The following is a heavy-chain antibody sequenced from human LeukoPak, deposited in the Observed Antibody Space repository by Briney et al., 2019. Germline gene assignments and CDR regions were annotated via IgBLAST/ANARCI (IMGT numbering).Heavy chain of an antibody. CDR2: ILYDEK. D-gene: IGHD2-15*01. CDR1: GFTFSSFG. Sequence: GGSLRLSCAASGFTFSSFGMHWVRQAPGRGLEWVALILYDEKYYADSVKGRFTISRGNSKNILYLQMDSLRVEDTAVYYCARYCSGGCYSGVDYWGQGTLVTVPS. V-gene: IGHV3-33*05. CDR3: ARYCSGGCYSGVDY. J-gene: IGHJ4*02.